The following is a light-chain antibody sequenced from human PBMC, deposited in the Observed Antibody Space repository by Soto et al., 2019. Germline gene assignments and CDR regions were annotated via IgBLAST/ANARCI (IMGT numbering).Light chain of an antibody. CDR2: DVN. CDR3: TSYTGSNTLEV. Sequence: QSALTQPASVSGSPGQSITISCTGTSSDIGAYNYVSWYRQHPGKAPQLLIYDVNNRPSGVSHRFSGSKSGNTASLNISGLQSEDDADYFCTSYTGSNTLEVFGPGPKLTVL. J-gene: IGLJ1*01. V-gene: IGLV2-14*03. CDR1: SSDIGAYNY.